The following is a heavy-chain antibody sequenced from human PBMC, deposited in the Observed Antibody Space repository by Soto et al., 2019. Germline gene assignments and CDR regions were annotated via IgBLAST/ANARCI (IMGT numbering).Heavy chain of an antibody. CDR1: GYPFTSYG. J-gene: IGHJ4*02. CDR3: ARDAQGVFLHY. D-gene: IGHD3-16*01. V-gene: IGHV1-18*01. CDR2: ISAYNGTT. Sequence: QVQLVQSGAEVKKPGASVKVSCKASGYPFTSYGISWVRQAPGQGLEWMGWISAYNGTTNYAQKLQGRVTMTRDTSTSTAYRERRSLRSDDTAVYYCARDAQGVFLHYWGQGTLVTVS.